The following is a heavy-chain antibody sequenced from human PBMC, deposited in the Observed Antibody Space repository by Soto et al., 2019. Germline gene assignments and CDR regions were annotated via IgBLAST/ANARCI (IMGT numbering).Heavy chain of an antibody. Sequence: SETLSLTCTVSGGSISSGGYYWSWIRQHPGKGLEWIGYIYYSGSTYYNPSLKSRVTISVDTSKNQFSLKLSSVTAADTAVYYCARDLFGSSWYNWFDPWGQGTLVTVSS. CDR3: ARDLFGSSWYNWFDP. V-gene: IGHV4-31*03. D-gene: IGHD6-13*01. CDR1: GGSISSGGYY. J-gene: IGHJ5*02. CDR2: IYYSGST.